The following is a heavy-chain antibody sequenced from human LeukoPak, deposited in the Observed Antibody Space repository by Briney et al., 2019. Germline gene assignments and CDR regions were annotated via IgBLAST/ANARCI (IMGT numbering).Heavy chain of an antibody. CDR2: IYYSGST. D-gene: IGHD6-6*01. CDR1: GGSIRSSSFH. J-gene: IGHJ4*02. V-gene: IGHV4-39*07. CDR3: ARFWAAQYFFDY. Sequence: SETPSLTCTVSGGSIRSSSFHWGWIRRPPGKGLEWIGSIYYSGSTFYNASLKSRVTISVDTSKNQFSLKLSSVTAADTAVYYCARFWAAQYFFDYWGQGTLVTVSS.